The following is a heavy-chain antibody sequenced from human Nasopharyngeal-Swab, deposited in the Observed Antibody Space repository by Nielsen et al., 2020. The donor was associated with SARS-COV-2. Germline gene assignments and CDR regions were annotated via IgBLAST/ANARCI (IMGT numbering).Heavy chain of an antibody. CDR2: VSYDRAGK. V-gene: IGHV3-30*18. J-gene: IGHJ6*02. CDR1: GFTFSAHG. Sequence: GESLKISCAASGFTFSAHGMHWVRQAPGKGLEWVAFVSYDRAGKYYADSVKGRFTISRDNSKNTLYLQMNSLRAEDTAVYYCAKEPGVLWFGELFSYGMDVWGQGTTVTVSS. CDR3: AKEPGVLWFGELFSYGMDV. D-gene: IGHD3-10*01.